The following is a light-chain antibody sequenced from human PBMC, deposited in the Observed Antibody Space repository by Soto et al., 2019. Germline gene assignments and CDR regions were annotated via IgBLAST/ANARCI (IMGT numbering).Light chain of an antibody. J-gene: IGKJ1*01. CDR1: QGVSSY. CDR2: AAS. CDR3: QQTLSVPRT. Sequence: DIQMTQSPSSLSASVGDRVTISCRASQGVSSYLAWFQQKPGKVPKLLIYAASTLQSGVPSRFSGSGSGTDFTLTISSLQPDDVATYYCQQTLSVPRTFGLGTKVDIK. V-gene: IGKV1-27*01.